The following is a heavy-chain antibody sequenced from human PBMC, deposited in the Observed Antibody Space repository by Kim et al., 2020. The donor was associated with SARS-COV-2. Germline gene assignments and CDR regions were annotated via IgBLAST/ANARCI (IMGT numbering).Heavy chain of an antibody. V-gene: IGHV3-15*01. Sequence: VKGRFTISRDNSKNTLYLQMNSLKTEDTAVYYCTTVARYDYGDYAPMGYWGQGTLVTVSS. CDR3: TTVARYDYGDYAPMGY. D-gene: IGHD4-17*01. J-gene: IGHJ4*02.